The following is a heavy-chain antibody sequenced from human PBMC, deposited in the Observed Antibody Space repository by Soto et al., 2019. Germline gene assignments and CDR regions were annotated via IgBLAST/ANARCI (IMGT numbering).Heavy chain of an antibody. V-gene: IGHV3-23*01. Sequence: GGSLRLSCAASGFTFSSYAMSWVRQAPGKGLEWVSAISGSGGSTYYADSVKGRFTISRDNSKNTLYLQMNSLRAEDTAVYYCARLEWLLSGYYYYGMDVWGQGTTVTVSS. J-gene: IGHJ6*02. CDR1: GFTFSSYA. D-gene: IGHD3-3*01. CDR2: ISGSGGST. CDR3: ARLEWLLSGYYYYGMDV.